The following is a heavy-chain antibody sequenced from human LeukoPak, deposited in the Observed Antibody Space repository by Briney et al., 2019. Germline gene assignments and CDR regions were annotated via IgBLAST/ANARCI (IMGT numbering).Heavy chain of an antibody. CDR1: GFTFSDYY. D-gene: IGHD6-6*01. J-gene: IGHJ4*02. V-gene: IGHV3-11*01. Sequence: PGGSLRLSCAASGFTFSDYYMSWLRQAPGKGLEWVSYISSSGSTIYYADSVKGRFTISRDNAKNSLYLQMNSLRAEDTAVYYCASPYSSSSYFDYWGQGTLVTVSS. CDR2: ISSSGSTI. CDR3: ASPYSSSSYFDY.